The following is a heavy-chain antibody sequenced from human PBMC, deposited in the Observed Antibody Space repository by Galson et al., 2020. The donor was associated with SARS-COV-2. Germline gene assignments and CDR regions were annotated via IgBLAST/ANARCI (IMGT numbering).Heavy chain of an antibody. CDR1: GFTFSSYA. CDR3: ARDPPSSCTLDAFDI. D-gene: IGHD6-13*01. J-gene: IGHJ3*02. V-gene: IGHV3-30*04. Sequence: GGSLRLSCAASGFTFSSYAMHWVRQAPGKGLEWVAVISYDGSNKYYADSVKGRFTISRDNSKNTLYLQMNSLRAEDTAVYYCARDPPSSCTLDAFDIWGQGTMVTVSS. CDR2: ISYDGSNK.